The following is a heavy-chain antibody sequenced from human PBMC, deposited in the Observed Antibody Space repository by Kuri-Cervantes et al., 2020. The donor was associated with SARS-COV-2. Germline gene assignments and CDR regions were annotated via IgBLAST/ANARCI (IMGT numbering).Heavy chain of an antibody. CDR3: ARDPTTVTTGIGMDV. CDR1: GYTFTTYY. J-gene: IGHJ6*02. Sequence: ASAKVSCKASGYTFTTYYIHWVRQAPGQGLEWMGIINPSGGGTSYAQKFQGRVAVTRDTPTSTVYMELSSLRSEDTAVYYCARDPTTVTTGIGMDVWGQGTTVTVSS. CDR2: INPSGGGT. V-gene: IGHV1-46*01. D-gene: IGHD4-17*01.